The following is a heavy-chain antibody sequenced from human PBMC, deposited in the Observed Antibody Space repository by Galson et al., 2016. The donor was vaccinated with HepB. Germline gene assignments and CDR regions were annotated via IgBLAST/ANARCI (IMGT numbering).Heavy chain of an antibody. D-gene: IGHD3-9*01. V-gene: IGHV3-15*01. J-gene: IGHJ5*02. Sequence: SLRLSCAASGFTFSDAWMNWVRQAPGKGLEWVGRIKRKTDGWTTDYAAPVEGRFTISRDDSKNTLYLQMNNLKNEGTAVYYCTTYYGNILTAYRWFDPWGQGTLVTVSS. CDR2: IKRKTDGWTT. CDR1: GFTFSDAW. CDR3: TTYYGNILTAYRWFDP.